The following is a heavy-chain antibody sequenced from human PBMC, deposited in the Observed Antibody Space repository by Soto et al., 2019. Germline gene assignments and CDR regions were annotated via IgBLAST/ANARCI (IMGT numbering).Heavy chain of an antibody. CDR3: ARVGGSTTARSFFDY. V-gene: IGHV4-39*01. CDR2: IYYSGST. CDR1: GGSISSSSYY. D-gene: IGHD2-15*01. J-gene: IGHJ4*02. Sequence: SETLSLTCTVSGGSISSSSYYWGWIRQPPGKGLEWIGSIYYSGSTYYNPSLKSRVTISVDTSKNQFSLKLSSVTAADTAVYYCARVGGSTTARSFFDYWGQGTLVTVS.